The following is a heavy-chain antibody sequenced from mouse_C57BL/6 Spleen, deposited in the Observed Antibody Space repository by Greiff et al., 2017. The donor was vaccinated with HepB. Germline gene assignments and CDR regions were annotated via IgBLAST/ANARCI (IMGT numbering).Heavy chain of an antibody. V-gene: IGHV6-3*01. Sequence: EVQLQESGGGLVQPGGSMKLSCVASGFTFSNYWMNWVRQSPEKGLEWVAQIRLKSDNYATHYAESVKGRFTISRDDSKSSVYLQMNNLRAEDTGIYYCTGLYGSGTYWGQGTLVTVSA. CDR3: TGLYGSGTY. CDR2: IRLKSDNYAT. CDR1: GFTFSNYW. D-gene: IGHD1-1*01. J-gene: IGHJ3*01.